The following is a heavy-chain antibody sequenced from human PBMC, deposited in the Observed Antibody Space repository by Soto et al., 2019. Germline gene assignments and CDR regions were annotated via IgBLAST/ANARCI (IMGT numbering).Heavy chain of an antibody. CDR2: IKQDGSEK. Sequence: GGSLRLSCAATGFIFSSYWMSWVRQAPGKGLEWVANIKQDGSEKYYVDSAKGRFTISRDNAKNSLHLQMNSLRAEDTAVYYCARGFNSALDSWGQGKMVTFSS. J-gene: IGHJ3*02. CDR1: GFIFSSYW. CDR3: ARGFNSALDS. V-gene: IGHV3-7*01.